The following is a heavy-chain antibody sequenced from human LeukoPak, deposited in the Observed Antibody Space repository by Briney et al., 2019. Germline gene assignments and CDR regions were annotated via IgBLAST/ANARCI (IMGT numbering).Heavy chain of an antibody. J-gene: IGHJ4*02. CDR1: GYTFTGYY. V-gene: IGHV1-2*02. CDR2: INPNSGGT. Sequence: GASVNVSCKASGYTFTGYYMHWVRQAPGQGLEWMGWINPNSGGTNYAQRFQGRVTMTRDTSISTAYMELSRLRSDDTAVYYYARDPPYSSSSYFDYWGQGTLVTVSS. CDR3: ARDPPYSSSSYFDY. D-gene: IGHD6-6*01.